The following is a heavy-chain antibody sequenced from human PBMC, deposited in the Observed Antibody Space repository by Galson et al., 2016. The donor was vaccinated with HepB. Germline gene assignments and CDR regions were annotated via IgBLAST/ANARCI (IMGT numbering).Heavy chain of an antibody. CDR2: ISGSGIDT. V-gene: IGHV3-23*01. CDR1: GFTFSSYG. CDR3: ARGSGSGSSRFRFYFYMDM. Sequence: SLRLSCAASGFTFSSYGMSWVRQAPGKGLEWVSTISGSGIDTYYADSVKGRFTISRDNSKNTLSLQMSSLRAEDSAIYYCARGSGSGSSRFRFYFYMDMWGQGTVVTVSS. D-gene: IGHD3-10*01. J-gene: IGHJ3*01.